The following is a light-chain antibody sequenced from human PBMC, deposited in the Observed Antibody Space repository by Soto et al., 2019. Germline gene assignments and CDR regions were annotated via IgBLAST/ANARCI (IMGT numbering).Light chain of an antibody. V-gene: IGKV3-20*01. CDR1: QSVSSSY. CDR2: GAS. Sequence: EIVLTQSPGTLSLSPGERATLSCRASQSVSSSYLAWYQQKPGKAPRLLLYGASSRATGIPDRFSGSESGADVTLTISRLEPEDFAGYSCQQYGSSPITFGQWTRLEIK. CDR3: QQYGSSPIT. J-gene: IGKJ5*01.